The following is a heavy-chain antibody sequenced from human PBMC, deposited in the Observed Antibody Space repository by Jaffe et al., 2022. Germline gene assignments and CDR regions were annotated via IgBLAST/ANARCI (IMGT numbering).Heavy chain of an antibody. J-gene: IGHJ4*02. CDR3: ARYGVAGARMFDC. V-gene: IGHV4-38-2*01. D-gene: IGHD6-19*01. CDR2: IYHTGST. Sequence: QVQLQESGPGLVKPSETLSLTCAVSGFSISSGYYWGWIRQPPGMGLEWIGYIYHTGSTYYTPSLKSRVTISVDTSKNQFSLKLSSVTAADTAVYFCARYGVAGARMFDCWGQGTLVTVSS. CDR1: GFSISSGYY.